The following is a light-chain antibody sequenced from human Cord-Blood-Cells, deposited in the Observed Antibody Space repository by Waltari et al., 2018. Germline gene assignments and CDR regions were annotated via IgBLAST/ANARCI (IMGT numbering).Light chain of an antibody. CDR3: AAWDDSLSGWV. CDR1: SSNIGSNY. CDR2: RNN. V-gene: IGLV1-47*01. J-gene: IGLJ3*02. Sequence: QSVLTQPPSASGTPGQRVTISCSGSSSNIGSNYVYWYQQLPGTAPKLLIYRNNLRPSGVPDRFSGSKSYTSASLAISGLRSEDEADYYCAAWDDSLSGWVFGGGTKLTVL.